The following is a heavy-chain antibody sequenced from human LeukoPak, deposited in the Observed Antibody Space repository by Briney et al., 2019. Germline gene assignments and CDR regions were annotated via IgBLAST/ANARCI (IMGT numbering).Heavy chain of an antibody. Sequence: GGSLRLSCAASGFTVFNYWMSWVRQAPGKGLEWVANINLDGSQKYYVDSLKGRFTISRDNAKNSLYLQMNSLRAEDTALYHCARSPTAYSSSWYHYYYYMDVWGKGTTVTISS. V-gene: IGHV3-7*03. D-gene: IGHD6-13*01. J-gene: IGHJ6*03. CDR2: INLDGSQK. CDR1: GFTVFNYW. CDR3: ARSPTAYSSSWYHYYYYMDV.